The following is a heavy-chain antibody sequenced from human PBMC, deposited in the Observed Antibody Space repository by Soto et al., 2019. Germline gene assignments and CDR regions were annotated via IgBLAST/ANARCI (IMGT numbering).Heavy chain of an antibody. D-gene: IGHD3-10*01. V-gene: IGHV3-73*01. CDR3: NRQYGSGSYSAFDI. J-gene: IGHJ3*02. CDR1: GFTFSGSA. Sequence: GGSLRLSCAASGFTFSGSAVHWVRQASGKGLEWVGRIRSKANNYATEYTASVKGRFTISRDDSKNTAYLQMNSLKTEDTAVYYCNRQYGSGSYSAFDIWGQGTMVTVSS. CDR2: IRSKANNYAT.